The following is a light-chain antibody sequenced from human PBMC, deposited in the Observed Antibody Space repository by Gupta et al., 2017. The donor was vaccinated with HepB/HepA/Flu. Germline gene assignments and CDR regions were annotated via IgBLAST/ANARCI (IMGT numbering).Light chain of an antibody. V-gene: IGKV3-20*01. CDR2: NAS. J-gene: IGKJ1*01. CDR3: QQYATSPWT. Sequence: EILFTQSPGTLSLSPGERATLSCRASQSVGSRYLAWYQQKPGQAPRLIIYNASNRATGIPDRFSGSGSGTDFSLTISRLEPEDFAVYYCQQYATSPWTFGQGTQLEI. CDR1: QSVGSRY.